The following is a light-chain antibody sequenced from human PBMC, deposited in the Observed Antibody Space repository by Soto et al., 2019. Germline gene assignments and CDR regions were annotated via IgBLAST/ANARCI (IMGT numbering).Light chain of an antibody. CDR1: KLGDKY. CDR3: QAWDNSLV. V-gene: IGLV3-1*01. Sequence: SYELTQPPSVSVSPGQTASITCSGDKLGDKYACWYQQKPGQSPVLVIYQASKRPSEIPERFSGANSGNTATLTISGTQAMDEADYYCQAWDNSLVFGGGTKLTVL. J-gene: IGLJ2*01. CDR2: QAS.